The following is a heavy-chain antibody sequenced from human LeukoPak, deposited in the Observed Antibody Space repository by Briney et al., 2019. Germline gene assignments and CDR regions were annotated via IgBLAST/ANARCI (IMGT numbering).Heavy chain of an antibody. CDR2: INHSGST. V-gene: IGHV4-38-2*02. J-gene: IGHJ5*02. CDR3: AREGCSGGSCRRPYNWFDP. CDR1: GYSISSGYY. Sequence: SETLSLTCTVSGYSISSGYYWSWIRQPPGKGLEWIGEINHSGSTNYNPSLKSRVTISLDTSRNQFSLKLTSATAADTAVYYCAREGCSGGSCRRPYNWFDPWGQGTLVTVSS. D-gene: IGHD2-15*01.